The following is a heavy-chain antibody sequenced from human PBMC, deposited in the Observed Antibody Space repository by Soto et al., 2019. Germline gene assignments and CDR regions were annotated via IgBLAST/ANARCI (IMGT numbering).Heavy chain of an antibody. Sequence: QVQLVQSGAEVKKPGSSVKVSCKSSGGTFSSYTISWVRQAPGQGLEWMGRIIPILGVTNYAQKFQGRVTITADKSTSTSYLDMSSLSSEDTAVYYCARDGQVAVVTKTLDYYYDGMAAWGQGTTVTVSS. V-gene: IGHV1-69*08. D-gene: IGHD2-15*01. J-gene: IGHJ6*02. CDR1: GGTFSSYT. CDR2: IIPILGVT. CDR3: ARDGQVAVVTKTLDYYYDGMAA.